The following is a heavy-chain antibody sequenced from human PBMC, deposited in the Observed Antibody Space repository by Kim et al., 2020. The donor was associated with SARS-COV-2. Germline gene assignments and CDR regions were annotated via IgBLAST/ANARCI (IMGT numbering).Heavy chain of an antibody. V-gene: IGHV1-8*01. J-gene: IGHJ6*02. CDR3: ARGTGYSSSWYSYYYYYGMDV. CDR1: GYTFTSYD. CDR2: MNPNSGNT. D-gene: IGHD6-13*01. Sequence: ASVKVSCKASGYTFTSYDINWVRQATGQGLEWMGWMNPNSGNTGYAQKFQGRVTMTRNTSISTAYMELSSLRSEDTAVYYCARGTGYSSSWYSYYYYYGMDVWGQGTTVTVSS.